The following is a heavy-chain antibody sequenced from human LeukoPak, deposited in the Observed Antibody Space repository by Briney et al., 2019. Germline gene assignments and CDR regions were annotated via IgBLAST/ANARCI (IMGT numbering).Heavy chain of an antibody. V-gene: IGHV3-30*02. CDR2: IRYDGSNK. Sequence: GGSLRLSCAASGFTFSSYGMHWVGQAPGKGRDGLAFIRYDGSNKYYADSVKGRFTISRDNSKTTLYLQMNSLRAEDTAVYYCAKPHFDYWGEGALVTLSS. CDR1: GFTFSSYG. CDR3: AKPHFDY. J-gene: IGHJ4*02.